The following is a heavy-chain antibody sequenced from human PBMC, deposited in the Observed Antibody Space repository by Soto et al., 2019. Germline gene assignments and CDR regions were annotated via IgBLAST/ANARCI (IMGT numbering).Heavy chain of an antibody. Sequence: SETLSLTCTVSGASISRSNYFWGWIRLPPGKGLEWIGSFYYSGGTYYNPSLKSRLTISVDTSKNHFSVKLSSVTAADTAVSSCARRTWFRDSSYKIKIDYWGQRTLVTVSS. CDR2: FYYSGGT. CDR1: GASISRSNYF. CDR3: ARRTWFRDSSYKIKIDY. D-gene: IGHD3-22*01. V-gene: IGHV4-39*02. J-gene: IGHJ4*02.